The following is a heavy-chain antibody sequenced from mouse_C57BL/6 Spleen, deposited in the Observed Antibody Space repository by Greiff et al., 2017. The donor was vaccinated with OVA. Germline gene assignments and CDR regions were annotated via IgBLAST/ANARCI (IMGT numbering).Heavy chain of an antibody. J-gene: IGHJ2*01. D-gene: IGHD1-1*01. Sequence: QVQLQQPGAELVRPGSSVKLSCKASGYTFTSYWMHWVKQRPIQGLEWIGNIDPSDSETHYNQKFKDKATLTVDKSSSTAYMQLSSLTSEDSAVYYCARGGTTTVVATDYFDYWGQGTTLTVSS. CDR3: ARGGTTTVVATDYFDY. CDR1: GYTFTSYW. V-gene: IGHV1-52*01. CDR2: IDPSDSET.